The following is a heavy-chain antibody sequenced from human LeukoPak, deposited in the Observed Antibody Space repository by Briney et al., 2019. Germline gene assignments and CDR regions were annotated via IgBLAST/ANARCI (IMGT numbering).Heavy chain of an antibody. Sequence: GASVKVSFKASGYTFTSYGISWVRQAPGQGLEWMGWISAYNGNTNYAQKLQGRVTMTTDTSTSTAYMELRSLRCDDTAVYCCARDEVLNWFDPWGQGTLVSVS. CDR1: GYTFTSYG. J-gene: IGHJ5*02. CDR2: ISAYNGNT. CDR3: ARDEVLNWFDP. D-gene: IGHD5/OR15-5a*01. V-gene: IGHV1-18*01.